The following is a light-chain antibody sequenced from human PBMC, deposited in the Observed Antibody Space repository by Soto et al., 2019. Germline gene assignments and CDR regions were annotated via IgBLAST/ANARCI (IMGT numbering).Light chain of an antibody. CDR1: SSNIGAGYP. Sequence: QSVLTQPPSVSGAPGQRVTISCTGSSSNIGAGYPVHWYQQLPGTAPKLMIYEVNKRPSGVPDRFSGSKSGNTASLTVSGLQAEDEADYYCSSYAGSSNVFGTGNKVTVL. V-gene: IGLV1-40*01. CDR3: SSYAGSSNV. CDR2: EVN. J-gene: IGLJ1*01.